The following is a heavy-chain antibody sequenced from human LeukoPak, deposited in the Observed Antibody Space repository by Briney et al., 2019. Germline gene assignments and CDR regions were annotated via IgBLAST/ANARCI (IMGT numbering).Heavy chain of an antibody. CDR3: ARTGGYCSGGSCYMGYYYYYYMDV. Sequence: ASVKVSCKASGYTFTGYYMHWVRQAPGQGLEWMGWINPNSGGTNYAQKFQGRVTMTRDTSISIAYMELSRLRSEDTAVYYCARTGGYCSGGSCYMGYYYYYYMDVWGKGTTVTVSS. D-gene: IGHD2-15*01. CDR2: INPNSGGT. CDR1: GYTFTGYY. V-gene: IGHV1-2*02. J-gene: IGHJ6*03.